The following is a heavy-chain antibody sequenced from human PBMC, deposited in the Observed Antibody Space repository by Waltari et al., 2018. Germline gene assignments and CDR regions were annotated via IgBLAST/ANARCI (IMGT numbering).Heavy chain of an antibody. CDR3: TRQGGSADAFDI. V-gene: IGHV3-49*03. CDR1: GFTFGDYA. D-gene: IGHD1-26*01. CDR2: IRSKAYGGTT. J-gene: IGHJ3*02. Sequence: EVQLVESGGGLVQPGRSLRLSCTASGFTFGDYAMSWFRQAPGKGLEWVGFIRSKAYGGTTDYAASVKGRFTISRDDSKSLAYLQMHSLKTEDTAVYYCTRQGGSADAFDIWGQGTMVTVSS.